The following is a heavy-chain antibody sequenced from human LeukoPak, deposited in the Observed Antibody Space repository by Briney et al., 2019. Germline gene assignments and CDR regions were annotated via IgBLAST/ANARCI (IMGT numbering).Heavy chain of an antibody. J-gene: IGHJ4*02. Sequence: ASVKVSCKASGYTFTSYYMYWVRQAPGQGLEWMGIINPNRGSTTYAQKFQGRVTMTRDTSTSTVYMELRSLRSEDTAAYYCARDGSTAMAPQPFDYWGQGTLVTVSS. CDR1: GYTFTSYY. V-gene: IGHV1-46*01. CDR2: INPNRGST. CDR3: ARDGSTAMAPQPFDY. D-gene: IGHD5-18*01.